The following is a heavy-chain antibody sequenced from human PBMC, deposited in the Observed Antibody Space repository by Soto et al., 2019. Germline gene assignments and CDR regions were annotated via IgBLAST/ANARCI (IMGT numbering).Heavy chain of an antibody. Sequence: GGSLRLSCAASGFTFSDYYMSWIRQAPGKGLEWVSYISSSGSTIYYADSVKGRFTISRDNAKNSLYLQMNSLRAEDTAVYYCAREGAYSSRWPEYYYYGMDVWGQGTTVTVSS. CDR2: ISSSGSTI. J-gene: IGHJ6*02. CDR1: GFTFSDYY. D-gene: IGHD6-13*01. V-gene: IGHV3-11*01. CDR3: AREGAYSSRWPEYYYYGMDV.